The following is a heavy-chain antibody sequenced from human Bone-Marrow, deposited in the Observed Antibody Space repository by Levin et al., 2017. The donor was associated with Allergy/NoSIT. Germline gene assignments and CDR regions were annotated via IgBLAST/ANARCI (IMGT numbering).Heavy chain of an antibody. D-gene: IGHD2-15*01. Sequence: SQTLSLTCIVSGGSTRSNFWNWIRQSPGKGLEWMGYIYYSGSTNYNPSLKSRVTMSIDTSKNQFSLKLSSVNAADTAVYYCARGSCGYYGMDVWGQGTTVTVFS. CDR2: IYYSGST. V-gene: IGHV4-59*01. CDR3: ARGSCGYYGMDV. J-gene: IGHJ6*02. CDR1: GGSTRSNF.